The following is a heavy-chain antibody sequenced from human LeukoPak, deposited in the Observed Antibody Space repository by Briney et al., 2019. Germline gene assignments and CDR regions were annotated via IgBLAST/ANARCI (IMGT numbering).Heavy chain of an antibody. Sequence: KPSETLSLTCTVSGASISSYDWSWIRQPPGKGLEWIGNTYDSEITSQSPSLKSRVTISVDTSQNKLSLNLSSVTAADTAVYYCARHSRVFYGSGSYFLNSMDVWGQGTTVTVSS. CDR2: TYDSEIT. CDR1: GASISSYD. CDR3: ARHSRVFYGSGSYFLNSMDV. D-gene: IGHD3-10*01. J-gene: IGHJ6*02. V-gene: IGHV4-59*08.